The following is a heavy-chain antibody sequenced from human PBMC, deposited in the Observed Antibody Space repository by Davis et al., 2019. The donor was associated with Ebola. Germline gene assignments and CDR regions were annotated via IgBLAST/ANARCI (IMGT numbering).Heavy chain of an antibody. D-gene: IGHD1-26*01. J-gene: IGHJ4*02. CDR1: GFTVSSNY. CDR2: IYSGGST. Sequence: GESLKISCAASGFTVSSNYMSWVRQAPGKGLEWVSVIYSGGSTYYADSVKGRFTISRDNSKNTLYLQMNSLRAEDTAVYYCARGQWELPFDYWGQGTLVTVSS. V-gene: IGHV3-53*01. CDR3: ARGQWELPFDY.